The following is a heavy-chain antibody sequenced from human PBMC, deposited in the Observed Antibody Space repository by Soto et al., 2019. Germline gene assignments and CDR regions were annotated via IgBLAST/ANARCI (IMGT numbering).Heavy chain of an antibody. CDR1: GYTFTSYP. D-gene: IGHD1-1*01. V-gene: IGHV1-3*01. Sequence: GASVKVSCKASGYTFTSYPMHWVRQAPGQRLEWMGWINAGNGNTKYSQKFQDRVTITRDTSASTAYMELSSLRSEDAAVYYCTRDYNGLGDYWGQGTLVTVS. CDR2: INAGNGNT. J-gene: IGHJ4*02. CDR3: TRDYNGLGDY.